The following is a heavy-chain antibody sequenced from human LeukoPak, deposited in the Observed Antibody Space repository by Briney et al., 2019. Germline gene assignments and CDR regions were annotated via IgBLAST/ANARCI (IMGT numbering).Heavy chain of an antibody. J-gene: IGHJ5*02. D-gene: IGHD3-10*01. Sequence: ASVKVSCKASGYTFTSYAMHWVRQAPGQRLEWMGWINAGNGNTKYSQKFQGRVTITRDTSANTAYMELSSLRSEDTAVYYCARGRYMVRGVNGWFDPWGQGTLVTVSS. CDR2: INAGNGNT. CDR3: ARGRYMVRGVNGWFDP. CDR1: GYTFTSYA. V-gene: IGHV1-3*01.